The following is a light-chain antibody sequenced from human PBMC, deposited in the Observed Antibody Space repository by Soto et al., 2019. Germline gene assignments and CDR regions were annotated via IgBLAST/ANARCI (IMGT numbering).Light chain of an antibody. CDR1: SSNIGNND. CDR2: ENN. V-gene: IGLV1-51*02. CDR3: GTWDSSLSAYV. J-gene: IGLJ1*01. Sequence: QSVLTQPPSVSAAPGQTVTISCSGSSSNIGNNDVSWYQQLPGTAPKLLIYENNKRPSGIPDRFSGSKSGTSATLGITGLQTGDEADYYCGTWDSSLSAYVFGTGTKLTVL.